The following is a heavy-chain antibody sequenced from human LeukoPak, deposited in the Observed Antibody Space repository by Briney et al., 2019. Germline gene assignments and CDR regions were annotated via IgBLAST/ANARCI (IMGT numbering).Heavy chain of an antibody. CDR3: ARAALSYYYYYMDV. J-gene: IGHJ6*03. CDR2: IYTSGST. Sequence: SETLSLTCTVSGGSISSGSYYWSWIRQPAGKGLEWIGRIYTSGSTNYNPSLKSRVTISVDTSKNQFSLKLSSVTAADTAVYYCARAALSYYYYYMDVWGKGTTVTVS. CDR1: GGSISSGSYY. V-gene: IGHV4-61*02. D-gene: IGHD2/OR15-2a*01.